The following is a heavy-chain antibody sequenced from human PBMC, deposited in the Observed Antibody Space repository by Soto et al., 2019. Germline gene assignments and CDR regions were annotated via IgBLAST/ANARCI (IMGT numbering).Heavy chain of an antibody. CDR3: AKDIALVRGVIIDIDV. J-gene: IGHJ6*02. Sequence: QVQLVESGGGVVQPGRSLRLSCAASGFTFSNYGMHWVRQAPGKGLEWVAVISYDGDKKFSADSVRGRFTISRDNSRNTLYLHMNSLRAEDSAVYYCAKDIALVRGVIIDIDVWGQGTTVTVSS. CDR2: ISYDGDKK. CDR1: GFTFSNYG. V-gene: IGHV3-30*18. D-gene: IGHD3-10*01.